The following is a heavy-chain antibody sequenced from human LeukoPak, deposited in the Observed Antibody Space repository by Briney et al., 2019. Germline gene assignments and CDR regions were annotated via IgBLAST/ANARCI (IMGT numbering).Heavy chain of an antibody. J-gene: IGHJ4*02. Sequence: GESLQISCKGSGSNFTSYWIGWGRQLPGKGLEWMGIIYPGDSDTRYSPSFQGQVTISADKSISTAYLQWSSLKASDTAMYYCALSSSSWYVDYWGQGTLVTVSS. CDR3: ALSSSSWYVDY. D-gene: IGHD6-13*01. CDR2: IYPGDSDT. CDR1: GSNFTSYW. V-gene: IGHV5-51*01.